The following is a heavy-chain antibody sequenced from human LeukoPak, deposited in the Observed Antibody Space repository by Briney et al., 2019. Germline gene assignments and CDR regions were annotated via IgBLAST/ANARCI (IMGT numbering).Heavy chain of an antibody. CDR3: ARPPRGILTGYDY. Sequence: SSISSSSSYIYYADSVKGRFTISRDNAKNSLYLQMNSLRAEDTAVYYCARPPRGILTGYDYWGQGTLVTVSS. J-gene: IGHJ4*02. V-gene: IGHV3-21*01. CDR2: ISSSSSYI. D-gene: IGHD3-9*01.